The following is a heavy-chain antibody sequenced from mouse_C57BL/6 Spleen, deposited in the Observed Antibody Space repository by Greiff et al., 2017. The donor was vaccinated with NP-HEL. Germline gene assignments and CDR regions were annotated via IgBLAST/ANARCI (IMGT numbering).Heavy chain of an antibody. D-gene: IGHD2-2*01. CDR1: GYAFSSSW. CDR2: IYPGDGDT. CDR3: ARSPLWLRGEEDYYAMDY. J-gene: IGHJ4*01. Sequence: QVQLQQSGPELVKPGASVKISCKASGYAFSSSWMNWVKQRPGKGLEWIGRIYPGDGDTNYNGKFKGKATLTADKSSSTAYMQLSSLTSEDSAVYFCARSPLWLRGEEDYYAMDYWGQGTSVTVSS. V-gene: IGHV1-82*01.